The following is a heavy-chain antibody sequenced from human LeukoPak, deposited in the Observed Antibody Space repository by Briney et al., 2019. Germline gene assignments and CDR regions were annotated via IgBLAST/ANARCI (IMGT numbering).Heavy chain of an antibody. Sequence: PSETLSLTCTVSGGSISSSSYYWGWIRQPPGKGLEWIGSIYYSGSTYYNPSLKSRVTISVDTSKNQFSLKLSSVIAADTAVYYCARGSQDIVVVPAAGSVNWFDPWGQGTLVTVSS. CDR2: IYYSGST. V-gene: IGHV4-39*07. J-gene: IGHJ5*02. CDR3: ARGSQDIVVVPAAGSVNWFDP. D-gene: IGHD2-2*01. CDR1: GGSISSSSYY.